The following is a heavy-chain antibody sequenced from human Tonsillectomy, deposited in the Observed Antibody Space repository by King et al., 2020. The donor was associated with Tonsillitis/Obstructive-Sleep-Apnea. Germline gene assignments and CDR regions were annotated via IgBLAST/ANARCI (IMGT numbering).Heavy chain of an antibody. Sequence: VQLQQWGAGLLKPSETLSLTCAVYGGSFSGYYWNWIRQPPGKGLEWMGEINHSGSTSSNPSLKSRLTISVDTSRNQFSLKLSSVTAAATALYYCARVGYSYGWTFDIWGQGTMVTVSS. CDR1: GGSFSGYY. J-gene: IGHJ3*02. CDR3: ARVGYSYGWTFDI. D-gene: IGHD5-18*01. V-gene: IGHV4-34*01. CDR2: INHSGST.